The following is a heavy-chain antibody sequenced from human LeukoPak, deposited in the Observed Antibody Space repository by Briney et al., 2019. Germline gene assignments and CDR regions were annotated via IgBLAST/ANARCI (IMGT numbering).Heavy chain of an antibody. J-gene: IGHJ5*02. CDR1: GGSISGYH. CDR2: IYYSGSS. CDR3: ARDILTGGYSSGSNWFDP. V-gene: IGHV4-59*01. Sequence: SETLSLTCNVSGGSISGYHWSWIRQPPGKGLEWLGYIYYSGSSNYNPSLKSRVTMSADTSKNQFSLKLSSVTAADTAVYYCARDILTGGYSSGSNWFDPWGQGTLVTVSS. D-gene: IGHD6-19*01.